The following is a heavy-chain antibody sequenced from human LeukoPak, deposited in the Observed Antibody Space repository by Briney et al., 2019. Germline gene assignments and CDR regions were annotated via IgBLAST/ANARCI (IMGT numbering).Heavy chain of an antibody. CDR3: ARGSPPLAYYYYGMDV. CDR2: IKQDGSEK. V-gene: IGHV3-7*01. CDR1: GFTFSSYW. D-gene: IGHD6-19*01. J-gene: IGHJ6*02. Sequence: PGGSLRLSCAASGFTFSSYWMSWVRQAPGKGLEWVANIKQDGSEKYYVDSVKGRFTISRDNAKNSLYLQMNSLRAEDTAVYYCARGSPPLAYYYYGMDVWGQGTTVTVSS.